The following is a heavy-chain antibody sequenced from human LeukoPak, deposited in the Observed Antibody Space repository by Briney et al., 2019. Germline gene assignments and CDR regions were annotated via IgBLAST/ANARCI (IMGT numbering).Heavy chain of an antibody. CDR3: ARLSFTAFLRYFDY. CDR2: ITASGTAM. V-gene: IGHV3-48*01. D-gene: IGHD5-12*01. CDR1: GFTFSSYS. Sequence: PGGSLRLSCAASGFTFSSYSMNWARQAPGKGLEWVSHITASGTAMFYADSVKGRFTISRDNAKNSLYLQMNSLRAEDTAVYYCARLSFTAFLRYFDYWGQGTLVTVSS. J-gene: IGHJ4*02.